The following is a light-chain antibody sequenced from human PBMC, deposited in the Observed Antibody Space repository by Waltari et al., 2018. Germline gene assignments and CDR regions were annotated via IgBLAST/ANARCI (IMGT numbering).Light chain of an antibody. V-gene: IGLV3-1*01. CDR3: QAWASSNYV. CDR2: QDT. J-gene: IGLJ1*01. Sequence: SYVLTQSPSVSVSPGQTVTITCSGDNLGEKYGSWYQQKPGQSPVLVIFQDTKRPSGIRARFVGSMSGDTATLTIGGTQPVDEADYFCQAWASSNYVFASGTKVTVL. CDR1: NLGEKY.